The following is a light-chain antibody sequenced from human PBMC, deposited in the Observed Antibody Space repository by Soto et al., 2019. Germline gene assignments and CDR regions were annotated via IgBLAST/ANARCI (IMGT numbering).Light chain of an antibody. CDR2: GAS. V-gene: IGKV3-20*01. Sequence: EGVLTQSPGTLSLSPGERATLSCRASQSVGSTYLAWYQHKPGQAPRLLIYGASSRATGIPDRFTGSGSGTDFTLTLSRLEPEDFAVYFCQQYGDSPWTFGQGTTVEIK. CDR3: QQYGDSPWT. J-gene: IGKJ1*01. CDR1: QSVGSTY.